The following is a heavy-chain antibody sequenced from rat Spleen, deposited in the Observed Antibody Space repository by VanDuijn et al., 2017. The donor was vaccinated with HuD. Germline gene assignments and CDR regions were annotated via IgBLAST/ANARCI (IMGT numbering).Heavy chain of an antibody. V-gene: IGHV2S12*01. J-gene: IGHJ2*01. Sequence: QVQLKESGPGLVQPSQTLSLTCTVSGFSLTSNGVSWVRQPPGKGLEWIAAISSGGSTYYNSALKSRLSISRDTSKSQVFLKMNSLQTEDTAIYFCTRGTTLDYWGQGVMVTVSS. D-gene: IGHD1-10*01. CDR3: TRGTTLDY. CDR2: ISSGGST. CDR1: GFSLTSNG.